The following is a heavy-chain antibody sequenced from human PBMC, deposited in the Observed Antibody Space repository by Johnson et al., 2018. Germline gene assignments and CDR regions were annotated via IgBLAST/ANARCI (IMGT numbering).Heavy chain of an antibody. CDR3: ARFGHSYGTAYYYYYGMDG. Sequence: VQLVESGGGLVQPGGSLRLSCAASGLTFSNYWMNWVSQAPGKGLEWVANIKQDGSEKYYVDSVKGRFTISRDNAKNSLYLQMNSLRAEDPAVYYCARFGHSYGTAYYYYYGMDGWGQGTTVIVSS. V-gene: IGHV3-7*01. CDR2: IKQDGSEK. CDR1: GLTFSNYW. J-gene: IGHJ6*02. D-gene: IGHD5-18*01.